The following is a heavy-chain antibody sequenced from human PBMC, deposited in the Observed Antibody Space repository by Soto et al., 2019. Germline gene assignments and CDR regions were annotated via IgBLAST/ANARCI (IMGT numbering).Heavy chain of an antibody. CDR1: GFTFSSYG. V-gene: IGHV3-33*01. J-gene: IGHJ4*02. CDR3: ARDLSTLRPRLDY. CDR2: IWYDGSNK. Sequence: QVQLVESGGGVVQPGRSLRLSCAASGFTFSSYGMHWVRQAPGKGLEWVAVIWYDGSNKYYADSVKGRFTISRDNSKNTLHLQMNSLRAEDTAVYYCARDLSTLRPRLDYWGQGTLVTVSS.